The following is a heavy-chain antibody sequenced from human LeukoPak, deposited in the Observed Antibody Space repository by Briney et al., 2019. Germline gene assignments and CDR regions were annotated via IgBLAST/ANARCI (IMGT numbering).Heavy chain of an antibody. J-gene: IGHJ4*02. Sequence: TGGSLRFSCAASGFTFSDYYMSWIRQAPGKGLEWVSYISSSGRTIYYADSVKGRFTISRDNAKNSLYLQMNSLRAEDTAVYYCARDSSYNYDSSGYSGPVDYWGQGTLVTVSS. CDR1: GFTFSDYY. D-gene: IGHD3-22*01. V-gene: IGHV3-11*01. CDR2: ISSSGRTI. CDR3: ARDSSYNYDSSGYSGPVDY.